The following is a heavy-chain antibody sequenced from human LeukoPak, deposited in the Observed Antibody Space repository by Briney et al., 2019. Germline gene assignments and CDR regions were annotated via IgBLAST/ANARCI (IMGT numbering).Heavy chain of an antibody. CDR2: INQYGSEE. V-gene: IGHV3-7*01. J-gene: IGHJ4*02. CDR1: GLTFSSYW. Sequence: GGSLRLSCAASGLTFSSYWMSWVRQAPGKGLEWVADINQYGSEEYYVDSEKGRFTISRDNAKNSVYLEMNSLRAEDTAVYYCAREDQGFWRDFDLWGQGTLVTVSS. D-gene: IGHD3-3*01. CDR3: AREDQGFWRDFDL.